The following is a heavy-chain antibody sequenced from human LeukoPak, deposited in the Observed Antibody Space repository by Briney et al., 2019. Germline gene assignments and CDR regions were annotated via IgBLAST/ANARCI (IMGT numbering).Heavy chain of an antibody. V-gene: IGHV4-31*03. CDR3: VRVPVYYYDSSGYYYFDY. CDR2: IYYSGST. Sequence: TPSETLSLTCTVSGGSISSGGYYWSWIRQHPGKGLEWIGYIYYSGSTYYNPSLKSRVTISVDTSKNQFSLKLSSVTAADTAVYYCVRVPVYYYDSSGYYYFDYWGQGTLVTVSS. J-gene: IGHJ4*02. CDR1: GGSISSGGYY. D-gene: IGHD3-22*01.